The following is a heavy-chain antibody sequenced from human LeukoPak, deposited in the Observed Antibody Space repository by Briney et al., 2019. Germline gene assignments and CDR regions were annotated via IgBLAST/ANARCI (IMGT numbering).Heavy chain of an antibody. CDR1: GFTFSSYA. Sequence: GGSLRLSCAASGFTFSSYAMSWVRQAPGKGLEWVSAISGSGGSTYYADSVKGRFTISRDNSRNTLYLQMNSLRAEDTAVYYCAELGITMIGGIWGKGTTVTISS. V-gene: IGHV3-23*01. D-gene: IGHD3-10*02. CDR2: ISGSGGST. CDR3: AELGITMIGGI. J-gene: IGHJ6*04.